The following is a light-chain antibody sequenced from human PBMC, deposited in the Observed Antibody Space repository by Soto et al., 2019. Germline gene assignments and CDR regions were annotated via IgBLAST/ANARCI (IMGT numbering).Light chain of an antibody. Sequence: DIQMTQSPSTLSAFVGDRVSVTCRASQSISTWLAWYQQKPGQAPKLLIYRASSLQSGVPSRFRGSGSGTEFTLAISSLQTDDFATYYCLQYDNYWTFGQGTKVEIK. CDR3: LQYDNYWT. V-gene: IGKV1-5*03. CDR1: QSISTW. CDR2: RAS. J-gene: IGKJ1*01.